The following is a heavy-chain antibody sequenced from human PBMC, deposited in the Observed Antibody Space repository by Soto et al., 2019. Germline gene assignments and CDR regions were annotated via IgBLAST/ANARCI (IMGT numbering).Heavy chain of an antibody. Sequence: QVQLQESGPGLVKPSGTLSLTCAVSGGSISSSNWWSWVRLPPGKGLEWIGEIYHSGSTNYSPSLKSRVTVSLDKSKNQSSLKLSSVTAADTAVYYCAIGQEYSTSYYYYAMDVWGQGTTVTVSS. J-gene: IGHJ6*02. D-gene: IGHD6-6*01. CDR3: AIGQEYSTSYYYYAMDV. V-gene: IGHV4-4*02. CDR1: GGSISSSNW. CDR2: IYHSGST.